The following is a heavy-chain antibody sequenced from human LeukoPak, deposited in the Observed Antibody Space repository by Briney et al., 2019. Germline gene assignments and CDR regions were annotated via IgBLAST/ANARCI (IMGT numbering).Heavy chain of an antibody. CDR1: GFTVSSNY. D-gene: IGHD6-19*01. V-gene: IGHV3-23*01. CDR2: ISGSGGST. CDR3: AKIHKRIAVAGTRFNYFDY. J-gene: IGHJ4*02. Sequence: PGGSLRLSCAASGFTVSSNYMSWVRQAPGKGLEWVSAISGSGGSTYYADSVKGRFTISRDNSKNTLYLQMNSLRAEDTAVYYCAKIHKRIAVAGTRFNYFDYWGQGTLVTVSS.